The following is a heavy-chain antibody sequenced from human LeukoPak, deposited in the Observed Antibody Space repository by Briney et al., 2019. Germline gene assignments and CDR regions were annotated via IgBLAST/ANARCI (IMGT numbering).Heavy chain of an antibody. CDR2: ISSNGGST. CDR3: ATPTAGTWHFDY. J-gene: IGHJ4*02. D-gene: IGHD1-1*01. V-gene: IGHV3-64*01. CDR1: GFTFSSYA. Sequence: GGSLRLSCAASGFTFSSYAMHWVRQAPGKGLEYVSAISSNGGSTYYANSVKGRFSISRDNAKNSLYLQMNSLRAEDTAVYYCATPTAGTWHFDYWGQGTLVTVSS.